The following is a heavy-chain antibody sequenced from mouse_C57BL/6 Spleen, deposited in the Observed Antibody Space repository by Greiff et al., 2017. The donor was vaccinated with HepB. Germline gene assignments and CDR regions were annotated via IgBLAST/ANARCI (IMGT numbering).Heavy chain of an antibody. CDR1: GYTFTSYW. D-gene: IGHD1-1*01. V-gene: IGHV1-69*01. CDR3: ASRGSVGVFYFDY. CDR2: IDPSDSYT. J-gene: IGHJ2*01. Sequence: QVQLQQPGAELVMPGASVKLSCKASGYTFTSYWMHWVKQRPGQGLEWIGEIDPSDSYTNYNQKFKGKSTLTVDKSSSTAYMQLSSLTSEDSAVYYCASRGSVGVFYFDYWGQGTTLTVSS.